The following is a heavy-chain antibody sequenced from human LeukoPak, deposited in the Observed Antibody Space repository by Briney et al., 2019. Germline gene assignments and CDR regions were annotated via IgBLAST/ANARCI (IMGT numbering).Heavy chain of an antibody. CDR3: ARASANNYGLFDY. CDR1: EFTLSGYW. D-gene: IGHD5-18*01. Sequence: GGSLRLSCAASEFTLSGYWMHWVRQARGKGLVWVSRISPDGSTTNYADSVRGRFTISRDNAKNTLYLQMSSLRADDTAVYYCARASANNYGLFDYWGQGTLVTVSS. CDR2: ISPDGSTT. V-gene: IGHV3-74*01. J-gene: IGHJ4*02.